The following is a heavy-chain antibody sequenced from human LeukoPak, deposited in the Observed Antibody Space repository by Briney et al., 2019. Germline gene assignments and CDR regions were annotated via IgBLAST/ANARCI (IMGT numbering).Heavy chain of an antibody. CDR1: GFTVSSNY. D-gene: IGHD2-2*01. CDR2: IYSGGST. CDR3: ARDFSSSTSCYQSGPQGPPSYYYMDV. Sequence: GGSLRLSCAASGFTVSSNYMSWVRQAPGKGLEWVSVIYSGGSTYYADSVKGRFTISRDNSKNTLYLQMNSLRAEDTAVYYCARDFSSSTSCYQSGPQGPPSYYYMDVWGKGTTVTVSS. V-gene: IGHV3-66*01. J-gene: IGHJ6*03.